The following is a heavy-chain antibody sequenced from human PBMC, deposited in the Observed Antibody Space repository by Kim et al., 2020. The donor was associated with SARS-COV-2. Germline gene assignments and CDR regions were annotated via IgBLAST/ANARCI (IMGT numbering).Heavy chain of an antibody. CDR2: MNPNSGNT. CDR3: SRGEYYYGSGSYYS. V-gene: IGHV1-8*01. CDR1: GYTFTSYD. Sequence: ASVKVSCKASGYTFTSYDINWVRQATGQGLEWMGWMNPNSGNTGYAQKFQGRVTMTRNTSISTAYMELSSLRSEDTAVYYCSRGEYYYGSGSYYSWGQGTLVTVSS. D-gene: IGHD3-10*01. J-gene: IGHJ4*02.